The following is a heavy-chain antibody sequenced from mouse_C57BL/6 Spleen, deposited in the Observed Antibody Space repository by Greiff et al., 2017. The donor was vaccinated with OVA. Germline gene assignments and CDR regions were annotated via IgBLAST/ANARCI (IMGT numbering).Heavy chain of an antibody. D-gene: IGHD2-5*01. V-gene: IGHV1-18*01. J-gene: IGHJ3*01. CDR3: ARTSYYSNGAWFAY. CDR1: GYTFTDYN. CDR2: INPNNGGT. Sequence: EVKLQESGPELVKPGASVKIPCKASGYTFTDYNMDWVKQSHGKSLEWIGDINPNNGGTIYNQKFKGKATLTVDKSSSTAYMELRSLTSEDTAVYYCARTSYYSNGAWFAYWGQGTLVTVSA.